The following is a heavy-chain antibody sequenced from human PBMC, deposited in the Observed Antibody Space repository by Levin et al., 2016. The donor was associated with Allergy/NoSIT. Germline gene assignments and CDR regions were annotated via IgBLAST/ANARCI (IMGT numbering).Heavy chain of an antibody. CDR2: IIPILGIA. J-gene: IGHJ5*02. CDR3: AIEEGSGSYEIRFDP. V-gene: IGHV1-69*04. D-gene: IGHD3-10*01. Sequence: SVKVSCKASGGTFSSYAISWVRQSPGQGLEWMGRIIPILGIANYARKFQGRVTITADKSTSTAYMELSSLRSEDTAVYYCAIEEGSGSYEIRFDPWGQGTLVTVSS. CDR1: GGTFSSYA.